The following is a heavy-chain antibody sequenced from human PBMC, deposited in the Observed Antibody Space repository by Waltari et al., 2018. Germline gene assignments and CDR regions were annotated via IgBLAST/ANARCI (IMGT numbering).Heavy chain of an antibody. V-gene: IGHV4-34*01. CDR3: ARDEAVAGTTKSWYFDL. J-gene: IGHJ2*01. Sequence: QVQLQQWGAGLLKPSETLSLTCAVYGGSFSGYYWSWIRQPPGKGLEWIGEINHSGSTNYNPSLKRRVTISVDTSKNQFSLKLSSVTAADTAVYYCARDEAVAGTTKSWYFDLWGRGTLVTVSS. CDR1: GGSFSGYY. D-gene: IGHD6-19*01. CDR2: INHSGST.